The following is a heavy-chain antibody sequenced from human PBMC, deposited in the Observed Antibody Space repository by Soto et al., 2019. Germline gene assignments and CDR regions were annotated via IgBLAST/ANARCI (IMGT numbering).Heavy chain of an antibody. CDR1: GSISSYY. Sequence: GSISSYYWSWFRQSPGKRMEWIGYVHHSWGSSYNPSLQSRVAISLDTSKSQFSLKVTSVTATDTAVYYCARQGFGPLHGLVDVWGQGTTVTIAS. CDR2: VHHSWGS. D-gene: IGHD3-10*01. J-gene: IGHJ6*02. V-gene: IGHV4-59*08. CDR3: ARQGFGPLHGLVDV.